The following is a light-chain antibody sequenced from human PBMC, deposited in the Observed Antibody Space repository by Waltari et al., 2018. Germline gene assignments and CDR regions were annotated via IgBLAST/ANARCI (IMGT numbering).Light chain of an antibody. J-gene: IGKJ4*01. CDR2: WPS. CDR3: QQYYSTPPT. CDR1: SVLYSSNTKND. V-gene: IGKV4-1*01. Sequence: SVLYSSNTKNDLALYQQKPEQPPKLLISWPSTLDSVVPDRFSVSGSGTDFTLTTSSLQAEDVAVYYCQQYYSTPPTFGGGTKVEIK.